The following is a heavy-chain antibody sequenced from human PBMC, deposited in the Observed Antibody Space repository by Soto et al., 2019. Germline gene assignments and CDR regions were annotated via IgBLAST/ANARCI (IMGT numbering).Heavy chain of an antibody. CDR1: GFTFSSYW. CDR3: ARGVVPAGAYYYYYMDV. D-gene: IGHD2-2*01. J-gene: IGHJ6*03. CDR2: IKQDGSEK. Sequence: PGGSLRLSCAASGFTFSSYWMSWVRQAPGKGLEWVANIKQDGSEKYYVDSVKGRFTISRDNAKNSLYLQMNSLRAEDTAVYYCARGVVPAGAYYYYYMDVWGKGTTVTVSS. V-gene: IGHV3-7*01.